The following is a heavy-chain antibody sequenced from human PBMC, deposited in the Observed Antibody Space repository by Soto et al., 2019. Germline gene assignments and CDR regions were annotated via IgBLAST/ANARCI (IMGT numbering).Heavy chain of an antibody. CDR1: GFTFSNYW. V-gene: IGHV3-74*01. CDR2: LNIDGSTR. J-gene: IGHJ4*02. Sequence: PGGSLRLSCSASGFTFSNYWMHWVRQGPGKGLVWVARLNIDGSTRNYADSVKGRFTISRDNAKNTLYLQMNSLRAEDTAVYYCATRDGYNWNYFEYWGQGTLVTVSS. D-gene: IGHD5-12*01. CDR3: ATRDGYNWNYFEY.